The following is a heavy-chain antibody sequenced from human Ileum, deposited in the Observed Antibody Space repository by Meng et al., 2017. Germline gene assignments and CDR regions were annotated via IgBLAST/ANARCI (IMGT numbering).Heavy chain of an antibody. CDR3: VREQYESRGH. Sequence: EVQLWGSGGGLVKPEGSLRLSCGVSGLTFSDAWMSWVRQAPGKGLEWVSQIKPDGRTTAYADSVKGRFTISRDNAKSTLYLEMNSLRAEDAAVYYCVREQYESRGHWGQGTLVTVSS. CDR2: IKPDGRTT. V-gene: IGHV3-74*01. D-gene: IGHD3-22*01. CDR1: GLTFSDAW. J-gene: IGHJ4*02.